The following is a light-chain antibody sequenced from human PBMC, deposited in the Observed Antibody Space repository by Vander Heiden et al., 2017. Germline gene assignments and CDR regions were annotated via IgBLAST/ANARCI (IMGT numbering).Light chain of an antibody. CDR2: GAS. CDR3: QQASRFPFT. J-gene: IGKJ3*01. CDR1: QGIGTW. Sequence: DIQMTQSPSSVSASVGDRVTITCRASQGIGTWLAWYQQKPGKVPRLLIYGASTLQSGAPSRFSGSGSGTDFTLTISSLQPEDFATYYCQQASRFPFTFGPGTKVDFK. V-gene: IGKV1-12*01.